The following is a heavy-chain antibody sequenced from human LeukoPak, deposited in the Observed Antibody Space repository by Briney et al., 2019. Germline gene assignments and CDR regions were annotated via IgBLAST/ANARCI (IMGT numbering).Heavy chain of an antibody. CDR3: ARDLGAAHFDY. Sequence: PGGSLRLSCAASGFTVSSNYMSWVRQAPGKGLEWVSVIYSGGSTYYADSVKGRFTISRDNSKNTLYLQMNSLRAEDTAVYYCARDLGAAHFDYWGQGTLVTVSS. J-gene: IGHJ4*02. CDR2: IYSGGST. D-gene: IGHD6-6*01. CDR1: GFTVSSNY. V-gene: IGHV3-53*01.